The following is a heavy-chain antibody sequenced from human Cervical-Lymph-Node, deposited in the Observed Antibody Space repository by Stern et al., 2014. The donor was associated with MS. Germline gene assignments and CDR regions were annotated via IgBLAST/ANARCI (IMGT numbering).Heavy chain of an antibody. J-gene: IGHJ4*02. CDR3: ARIGRASYYDY. Sequence: QLVQSGAEVKRPGSSVKVSCKASGGTLSDYSITWVRQAPGPGLEWMGGIIPLLGTVNYAQKFQGRVTISADLTTSTAYMELSGLRFDDTAVYYCARIGRASYYDYWGQGTLVTVSS. D-gene: IGHD1-1*01. CDR1: GGTLSDYS. CDR2: IIPLLGTV. V-gene: IGHV1-69*01.